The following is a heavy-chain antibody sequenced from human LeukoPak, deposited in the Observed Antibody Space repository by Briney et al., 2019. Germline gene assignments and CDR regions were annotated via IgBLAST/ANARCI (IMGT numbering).Heavy chain of an antibody. J-gene: IGHJ6*03. CDR1: GFTFSRLG. Sequence: GESLRLSCAASGFTFSRLGMQWVRQAPGKGLEWVAMIWHDGSVEEYAASVKGRFTISRDNSRDTLFLQMNRLRDDDTAVYYCAKEGDQFRGYLDAWGKGTTVTVSS. D-gene: IGHD3-16*01. CDR2: IWHDGSVE. CDR3: AKEGDQFRGYLDA. V-gene: IGHV3-33*06.